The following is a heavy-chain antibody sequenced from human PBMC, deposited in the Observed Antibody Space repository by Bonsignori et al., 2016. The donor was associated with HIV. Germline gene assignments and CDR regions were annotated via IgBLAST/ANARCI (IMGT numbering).Heavy chain of an antibody. J-gene: IGHJ3*02. D-gene: IGHD6-6*01. Sequence: GESLKISCAASGFTVSSNYMSWVRQAPGKGLEWVSVIYSGGSTYYADSVKGRFTISRDNSKNTLYLQMNSLRAEDTAVYYCARDPVGQLVRTDAFDIWGQGTMVTVSS. CDR2: IYSGGST. V-gene: IGHV3-66*01. CDR1: GFTVSSNY. CDR3: ARDPVGQLVRTDAFDI.